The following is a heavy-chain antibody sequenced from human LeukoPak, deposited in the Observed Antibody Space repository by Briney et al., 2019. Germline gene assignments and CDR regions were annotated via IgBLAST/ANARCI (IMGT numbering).Heavy chain of an antibody. CDR2: IYHSGST. V-gene: IGHV4-59*12. D-gene: IGHD1-26*01. CDR1: GGSISSYY. Sequence: SETLSLTCTVSGGSISSYYWSWIRQPPGKGLEWIGYIYHSGSTYYNPSLKSRVTISVDRSKNQFSLKLSSVTAADTAVYYCARDSGSPWGAFDIWGQGTMVTVSS. J-gene: IGHJ3*02. CDR3: ARDSGSPWGAFDI.